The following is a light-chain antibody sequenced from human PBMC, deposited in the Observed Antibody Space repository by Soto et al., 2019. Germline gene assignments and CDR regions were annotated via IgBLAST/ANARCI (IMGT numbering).Light chain of an antibody. CDR3: QQYGISPQLLT. CDR1: QSVSSSY. V-gene: IGKV3-20*01. J-gene: IGKJ4*01. CDR2: GAS. Sequence: EIVLTQSPGTLSSSPGERATLSCRASQSVSSSYLAWYQHKPGQAPRLLIYGASNRATGIPDRFSGSGSGTDFTLTISRLEPEDFAVYYCQQYGISPQLLTFGGGTKVEIK.